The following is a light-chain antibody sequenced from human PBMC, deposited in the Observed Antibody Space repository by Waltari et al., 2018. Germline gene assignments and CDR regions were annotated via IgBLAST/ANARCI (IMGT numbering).Light chain of an antibody. CDR3: CSYASSSGYV. V-gene: IGLV2-23*01. J-gene: IGLJ1*01. CDR2: EGN. CDR1: SSDVGNYNV. Sequence: QSALTQPASVSGSPGQSITIPCTETSSDVGNYNVVSWYQHPPGKAPKPMIYEGNKRPAGVSDRFSGSKSGNRASLTISGLQAEDEADYYCCSYASSSGYVFGTGTEVTVL.